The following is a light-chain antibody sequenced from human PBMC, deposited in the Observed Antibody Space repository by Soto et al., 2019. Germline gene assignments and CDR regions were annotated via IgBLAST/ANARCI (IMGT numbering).Light chain of an antibody. CDR3: ATCDDSLSGRV. V-gene: IGLV1-47*02. CDR2: SNN. CDR1: SSNIGINY. J-gene: IGLJ3*02. Sequence: QAVVTQPASASGTPGQMVTISCSGSSSNIGINYVFWYQHLPGAAPKLLIFSNNQRASGVPDRFSGSKSGTSASLSISGLRSEDEADYYCATCDDSLSGRVFGGGTKLTVL.